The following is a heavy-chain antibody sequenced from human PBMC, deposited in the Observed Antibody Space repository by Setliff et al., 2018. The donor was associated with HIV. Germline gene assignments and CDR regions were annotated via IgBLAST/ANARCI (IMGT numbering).Heavy chain of an antibody. CDR1: GGPMRSSSYY. Sequence: SETLSLTCSVSGGPMRSSSYYWGWIRQPPGKGLEWIGSIYYTGRTYSNPSLKSRLTISEDASKSQFSLTLKSVTAADTAVYYCAIRLAIGHWYFDIWGRGTLVTVSS. CDR2: IYYTGRT. J-gene: IGHJ2*01. V-gene: IGHV4-39*01. CDR3: AIRLAIGHWYFDI.